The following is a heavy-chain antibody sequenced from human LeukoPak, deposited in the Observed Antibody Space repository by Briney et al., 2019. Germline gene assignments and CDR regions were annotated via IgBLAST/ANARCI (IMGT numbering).Heavy chain of an antibody. CDR3: ARTRYYYYYYMDV. J-gene: IGHJ6*03. CDR1: GGSISSYY. V-gene: IGHV4-4*09. CDR2: IYTSGST. Sequence: SETLSLTCTVSGGSISSYYWSWIRQPPGKGLEWIGYIYTSGSTNYNPSLKSRVTISVDTSKNQFSLKLSSVTAADTAVYYCARTRYYYYYYMDVRGKGTTVTVSS.